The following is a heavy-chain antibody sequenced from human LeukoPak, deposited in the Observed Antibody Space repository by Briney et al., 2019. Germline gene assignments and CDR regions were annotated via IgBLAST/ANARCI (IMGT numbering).Heavy chain of an antibody. D-gene: IGHD4/OR15-4a*01. CDR1: GVSISSSSCY. V-gene: IGHV4-39*06. Sequence: SETLSLTCTVSGVSISSSSCYWGWIRQPPGKGLEWIGSIYSSGSTYYNPSLKSRVTISVDTSKNQFTLKLSSVTAADTAVYYCAKEGTYTYGASDFDYWGQGTLVTVSS. CDR3: AKEGTYTYGASDFDY. CDR2: IYSSGST. J-gene: IGHJ4*02.